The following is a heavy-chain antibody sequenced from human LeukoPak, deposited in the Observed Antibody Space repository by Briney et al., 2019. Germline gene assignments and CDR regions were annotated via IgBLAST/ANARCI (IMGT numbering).Heavy chain of an antibody. D-gene: IGHD6-19*01. J-gene: IGHJ4*02. Sequence: GESLRLSCAASGFTFSSYGMHWVRQAPGKGLEWVAVISYDGSNKYYADSVKGRFTISRDNSKNTLYLQMNSLRTEDTAVYYCAKAYSSGSWYFDYWGQGTLVTVSS. CDR2: ISYDGSNK. CDR1: GFTFSSYG. V-gene: IGHV3-30*18. CDR3: AKAYSSGSWYFDY.